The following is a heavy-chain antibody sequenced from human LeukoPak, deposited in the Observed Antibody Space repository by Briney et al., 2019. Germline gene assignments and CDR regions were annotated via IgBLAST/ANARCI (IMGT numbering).Heavy chain of an antibody. J-gene: IGHJ3*02. CDR1: GGSISNYF. CDR3: ARPSRSISTAGAFDI. CDR2: IYYTGST. V-gene: IGHV4-59*01. Sequence: SETLSLTCTVSGGSISNYFWSWIRHPPENGLEWIGYIYYTGSTSYNPSLKSRVTISVGTSKNQFSLKLSSVTAADPAVYYCARPSRSISTAGAFDIWGQGTMVTVSS. D-gene: IGHD3-10*01.